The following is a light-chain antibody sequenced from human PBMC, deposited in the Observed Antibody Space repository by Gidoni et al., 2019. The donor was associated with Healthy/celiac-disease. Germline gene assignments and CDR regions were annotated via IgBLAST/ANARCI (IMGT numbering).Light chain of an antibody. CDR1: QSVSSSY. CDR3: QQYGSSPQGIT. Sequence: DIVLPHSPGTLSLSPGESATLSCRASQSVSSSYLAWYQQKPGQAPRLLLYGASSRATGIPDRFSGSGSGTDFTLTISRLEPEDFAVYYCQQYGSSPQGITFGPGTKVDIK. CDR2: GAS. J-gene: IGKJ3*01. V-gene: IGKV3-20*01.